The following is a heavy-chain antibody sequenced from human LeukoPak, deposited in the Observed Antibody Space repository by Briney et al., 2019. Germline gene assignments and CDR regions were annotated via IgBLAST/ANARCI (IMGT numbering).Heavy chain of an antibody. CDR2: IYYSGST. V-gene: IGHV4-31*03. Sequence: SETLSLTCTVSGGSFSSGGSYWSWIRQHPGKGLEWIGYIYYSGSTCYNPSLKSRVTISVDTSKNQSSLKLSSVTAADTAVYYCARGVWFDPWGRGTLVTVSS. J-gene: IGHJ5*02. CDR3: ARGVWFDP. CDR1: GGSFSSGGSY.